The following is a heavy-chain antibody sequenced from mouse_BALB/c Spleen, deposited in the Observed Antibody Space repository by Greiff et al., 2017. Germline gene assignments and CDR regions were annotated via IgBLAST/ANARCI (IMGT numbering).Heavy chain of an antibody. CDR1: GYTFTSYW. V-gene: IGHV1-69*02. Sequence: QVQLQQPGAELVKPGASVKLSCKASGYTFTSYWMHWVKQRPGQGLEWIGEIDPSDSYTNYNQKFKSKATLTVDKSSSTAYMQLSSLTSEDSAVYYCTRPSRYDYFDYWGQGTTLTVSS. CDR2: IDPSDSYT. D-gene: IGHD2-14*01. CDR3: TRPSRYDYFDY. J-gene: IGHJ2*01.